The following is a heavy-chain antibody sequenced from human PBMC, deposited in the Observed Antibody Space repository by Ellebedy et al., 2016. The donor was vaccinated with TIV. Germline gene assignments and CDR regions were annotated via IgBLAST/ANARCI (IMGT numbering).Heavy chain of an antibody. D-gene: IGHD2-2*01. J-gene: IGHJ6*02. V-gene: IGHV1-2*04. CDR2: INPNSGGT. CDR1: GYTFTGYY. CDR3: VSEVVADRGLSNHYGLDV. Sequence: AASVKVSCKASGYTFTGYYLHCVRQPPGQRLEWLGWINPNSGGTNYAQHFQGWVTMTRDTFISTAYLELSRLRSDDTAVYYCVSEVVADRGLSNHYGLDVWGQGTTVTVSS.